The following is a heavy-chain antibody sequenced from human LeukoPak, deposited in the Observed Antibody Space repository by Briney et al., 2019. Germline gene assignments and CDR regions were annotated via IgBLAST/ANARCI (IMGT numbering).Heavy chain of an antibody. CDR1: ALTFTTYW. CDR3: ARAPSEIGGYYPEYFRH. V-gene: IGHV3-74*01. CDR2: IKSDGIT. Sequence: GRSLRPACAADALTFTTYWMHWVRHAPGEGLVWVSRIKSDGITNYADSVKGRFTISRDNANNRLSLKMKSLRPETTGVYYCARAPSEIGGYYPEYFRHWGQGSLVTVSS. D-gene: IGHD3-22*01. J-gene: IGHJ1*01.